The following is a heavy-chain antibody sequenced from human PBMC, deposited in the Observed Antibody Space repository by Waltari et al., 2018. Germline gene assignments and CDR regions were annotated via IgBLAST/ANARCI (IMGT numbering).Heavy chain of an antibody. CDR1: GFTFSNYD. J-gene: IGHJ4*02. Sequence: QVQLLESGGGVVQPGGSLRLSCAASGFTFSNYDMHWVRQAPGKGLEWVGFVRYDGGNSYNIDSVKGRFTVSRDNSKNTLYVQMNSLRPEDTAIYYCARGGMGYYYSDYWGQGTLVLVSS. D-gene: IGHD1-1*01. V-gene: IGHV3-30*02. CDR3: ARGGMGYYYSDY. CDR2: VRYDGGNS.